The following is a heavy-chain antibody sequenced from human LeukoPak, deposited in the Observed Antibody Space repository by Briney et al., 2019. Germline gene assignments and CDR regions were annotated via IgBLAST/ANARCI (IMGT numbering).Heavy chain of an antibody. CDR2: INHSGST. J-gene: IGHJ6*03. D-gene: IGHD3-10*01. CDR1: GGSFSGYY. V-gene: IGHV4-34*01. Sequence: PSETLSLTCAVYGGSFSGYYWSWIRQPPGKGLEWIGEINHSGSTNYNPSLKSRVTISVDTSKNQFSLKLSSVTAADTAVYYCARGRHDYYGSGIYYQRSPYYYYYMDVWGKGTTVTVSS. CDR3: ARGRHDYYGSGIYYQRSPYYYYYMDV.